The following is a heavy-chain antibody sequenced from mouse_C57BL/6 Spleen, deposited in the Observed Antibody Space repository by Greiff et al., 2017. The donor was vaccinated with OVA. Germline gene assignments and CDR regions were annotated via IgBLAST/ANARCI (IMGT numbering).Heavy chain of an antibody. CDR2: IYPGDGDT. J-gene: IGHJ3*01. Sequence: VQLQQSGPELVKPGASVKISCKASGYAFSSSWMNWVKQRPGKGLEWIGRIYPGDGDTNYNGKFKGKATLTADKSSSTAYMQLSSLTSEDSAVYFCARSAGYPFAYWGQGTLVTVSA. D-gene: IGHD2-2*01. CDR1: GYAFSSSW. V-gene: IGHV1-82*01. CDR3: ARSAGYPFAY.